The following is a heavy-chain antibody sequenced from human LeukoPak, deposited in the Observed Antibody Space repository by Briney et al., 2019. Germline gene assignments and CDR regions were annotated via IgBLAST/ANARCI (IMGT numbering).Heavy chain of an antibody. CDR2: ISSSSRYI. V-gene: IGHV3-21*01. J-gene: IGHJ4*02. CDR3: ARKPYDNVTTYFDY. D-gene: IGHD3-9*01. CDR1: GFTFSSYS. Sequence: GGSLRLSCVPSGFTFSSYSMNWVRQAPRRGLEWVSSISSSSRYIYYADSVKGRFTISRDSAKNSLYLQMNSLRAEDTAVYYCARKPYDNVTTYFDYWGQGTLVTVSS.